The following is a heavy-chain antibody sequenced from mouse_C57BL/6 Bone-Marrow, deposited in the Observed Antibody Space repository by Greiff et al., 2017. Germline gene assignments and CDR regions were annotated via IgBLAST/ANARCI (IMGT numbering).Heavy chain of an antibody. Sequence: VQLQQPGAELVRPGSSVKLSCKASGYTFTSYWMDWVKQRPGQGLEWIGNIYPSDSETHYNQKFKDKATLTVDQSSSTAYMQLSSLTSEDSAVYYCARSYDGYYPAWFAYWGQGTLVTVSA. V-gene: IGHV1-61*01. D-gene: IGHD2-3*01. CDR2: IYPSDSET. CDR3: ARSYDGYYPAWFAY. J-gene: IGHJ3*01. CDR1: GYTFTSYW.